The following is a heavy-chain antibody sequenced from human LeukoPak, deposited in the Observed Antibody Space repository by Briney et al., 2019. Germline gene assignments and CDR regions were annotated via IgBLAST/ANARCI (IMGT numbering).Heavy chain of an antibody. Sequence: GESLKISCKGSGYSFTDYWIGWVRQMPGKGLEWMGIIYPGDSDTRYSPSFQGQVTISADKSISTAYLQWSSLKASDTAMYYCPRRGQKQWPRNNAFNIWGKGTMVTVSS. D-gene: IGHD6-19*01. CDR3: PRRGQKQWPRNNAFNI. CDR1: GYSFTDYW. CDR2: IYPGDSDT. J-gene: IGHJ3*02. V-gene: IGHV5-51*01.